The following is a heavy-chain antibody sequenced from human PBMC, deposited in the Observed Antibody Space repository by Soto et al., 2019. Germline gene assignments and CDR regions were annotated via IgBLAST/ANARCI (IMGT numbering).Heavy chain of an antibody. CDR1: GGSLARSLYY. V-gene: IGHV4-39*01. Sequence: PSETLSLTCTLSGGSLARSLYYWGWIRQPPGRGPEWIGSIYYSGNTYYKPSLKSRVSISIDTSRNQFSLKLTSVTAADTGVYYCASSSPFHYWGPGILVT. J-gene: IGHJ4*02. D-gene: IGHD6-6*01. CDR3: ASSSPFHY. CDR2: IYYSGNT.